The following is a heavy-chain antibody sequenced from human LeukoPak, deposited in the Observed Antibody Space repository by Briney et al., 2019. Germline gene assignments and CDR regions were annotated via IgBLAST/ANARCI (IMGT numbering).Heavy chain of an antibody. V-gene: IGHV1-2*02. J-gene: IGHJ4*02. CDR1: GYTFTSYD. Sequence: ASVKVSCKASGYTFTSYDINWVRQAPGQGLEWMGWINPNSGGTNYAQKFQGRVTMTRDTSISTAYMELSRLRSDDTAVYYCARPFITGTRDYWGQGTLVTVSS. CDR3: ARPFITGTRDY. D-gene: IGHD1-20*01. CDR2: INPNSGGT.